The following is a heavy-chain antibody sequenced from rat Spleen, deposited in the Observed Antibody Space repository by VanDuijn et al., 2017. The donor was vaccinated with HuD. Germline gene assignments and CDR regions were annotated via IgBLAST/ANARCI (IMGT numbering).Heavy chain of an antibody. V-gene: IGHV5-29*01. CDR2: ISSDGSST. J-gene: IGHJ2*01. Sequence: EVQLVESDGGLVQPGRSLKLSCAASGFTFNNYWMTWIRQAPGKGLEWVATISSDGSSTYYRDSVKGRFTISRDNAKSTLYLQMSSLRSEDTATYYCSPLPGRNLAYWGQGVVVTVSS. CDR1: GFTFNNYW. D-gene: IGHD1-4*01. CDR3: SPLPGRNLAY.